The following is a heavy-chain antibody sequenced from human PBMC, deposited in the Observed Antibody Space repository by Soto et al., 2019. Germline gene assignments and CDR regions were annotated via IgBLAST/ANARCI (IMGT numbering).Heavy chain of an antibody. Sequence: QVQLVQSGAEVKKPGASVKVSCKASGYTFTSYDINWVRQATGQGLEWMGWMNPNSGNTGYAQKFQGRVTMTRNTSISTAYMALSSLRSEDTAVYSCARRISRRYYYYYMDVWGKGTTVTVSS. CDR3: ARRISRRYYYYYMDV. D-gene: IGHD2-15*01. CDR2: MNPNSGNT. CDR1: GYTFTSYD. J-gene: IGHJ6*03. V-gene: IGHV1-8*01.